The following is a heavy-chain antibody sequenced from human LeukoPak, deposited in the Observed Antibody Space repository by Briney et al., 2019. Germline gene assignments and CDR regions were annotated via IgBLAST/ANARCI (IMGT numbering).Heavy chain of an antibody. J-gene: IGHJ5*02. V-gene: IGHV3-21*01. Sequence: GGSLRLSCAASGFTFSSYSMNWVRQAPGKGLEWVSSISSSSSYIYYADSVKGRFTISRDNAKNSLYLQMNSLRAEDTAVYYCARSLAVTTYGFDPWGQGTLVTVSS. D-gene: IGHD4-17*01. CDR3: ARSLAVTTYGFDP. CDR1: GFTFSSYS. CDR2: ISSSSSYI.